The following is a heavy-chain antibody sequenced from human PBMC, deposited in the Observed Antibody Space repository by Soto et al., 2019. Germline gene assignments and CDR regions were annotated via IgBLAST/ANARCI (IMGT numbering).Heavy chain of an antibody. V-gene: IGHV5-10-1*01. D-gene: IGHD6-13*01. J-gene: IGHJ5*02. Sequence: GASLKISCKGSGYSFTTYCINWVRQMPGKGLEWMGSIDPSGSYTHYSPSFQGHVTISADKAISTAYLQWSSLKASDTAMYYCARHSIPNSSSWNNWFDPWGQGTLVTVS. CDR1: GYSFTTYC. CDR2: IDPSGSYT. CDR3: ARHSIPNSSSWNNWFDP.